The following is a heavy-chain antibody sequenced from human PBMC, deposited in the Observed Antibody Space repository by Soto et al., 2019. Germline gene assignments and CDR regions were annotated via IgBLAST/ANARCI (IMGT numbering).Heavy chain of an antibody. CDR3: ARARGFSNYVPCCFDY. V-gene: IGHV4-31*03. CDR1: GGSISSGGYY. D-gene: IGHD4-4*01. CDR2: IYYSGST. Sequence: SETLSLTCTVSGGSISSGGYYWSWIRQHPGKGLEWIGYIYYSGSTYYNPSLKSRVTISVDTSKNQFSLKLSSVTAADTAVYYCARARGFSNYVPCCFDYWGQGTLVTVSS. J-gene: IGHJ4*02.